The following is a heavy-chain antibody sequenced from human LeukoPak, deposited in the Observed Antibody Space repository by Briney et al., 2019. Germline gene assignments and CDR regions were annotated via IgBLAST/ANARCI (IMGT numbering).Heavy chain of an antibody. J-gene: IGHJ6*03. D-gene: IGHD1-26*01. CDR1: GYTFTSYY. CDR3: ARDRIGSGSYHSLNYYYYYMDV. V-gene: IGHV1-46*01. CDR2: INPSGGST. Sequence: APVKVSCKASGYTFTSYYMHWVRQAPGQGLEWMGIINPSGGSTSYAQKFQGRVTMTRDMSTSTVYMELSSLRSEDTAVYYCARDRIGSGSYHSLNYYYYYMDVWRKGTTVTVSS.